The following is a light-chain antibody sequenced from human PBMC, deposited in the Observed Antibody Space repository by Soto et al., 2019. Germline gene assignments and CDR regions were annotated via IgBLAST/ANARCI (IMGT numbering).Light chain of an antibody. CDR1: QCVSTGY. Sequence: EIVLTQSPGTLSLSPGERATLSCRASQCVSTGYLGWYQQKPGQAPTLLIYDASSRATGIPARFSGSGSGTDFTLTISSLQPDDFATYFCQQYNYYWTFGQGTKVDIK. CDR3: QQYNYYWT. J-gene: IGKJ1*01. CDR2: DAS. V-gene: IGKV3-20*01.